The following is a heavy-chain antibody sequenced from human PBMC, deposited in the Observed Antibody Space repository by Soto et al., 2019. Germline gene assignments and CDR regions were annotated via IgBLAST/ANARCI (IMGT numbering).Heavy chain of an antibody. CDR3: ARDRLELRRGMDV. CDR1: GFTFSSYG. CDR2: IWYDGSNK. V-gene: IGHV3-33*01. Sequence: QVQLVESGGGVVQPGRSLRLSCAASGFTFSSYGMQWVRQAPGKGLEWVAVIWYDGSNKYYADSVKGRFTISRDNSKNTLYLQMNSLRAEDTAVYYCARDRLELRRGMDVWGQGTTVTVSS. D-gene: IGHD1-7*01. J-gene: IGHJ6*02.